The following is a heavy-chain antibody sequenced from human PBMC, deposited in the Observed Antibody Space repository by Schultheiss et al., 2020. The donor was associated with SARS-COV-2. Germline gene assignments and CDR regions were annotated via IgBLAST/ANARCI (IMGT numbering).Heavy chain of an antibody. CDR1: GFTVSSNY. CDR3: AKVLGGCSGGSCYSGYYYYMDV. Sequence: GESLKISCAASGFTVSSNYMSWVRQAPGKGLEWVSVIYSGGSTYYADSVKGRFTISRDNSKNTLYLQMNSLRAEDTAVYYCAKVLGGCSGGSCYSGYYYYMDVWGKGTTVTVSS. D-gene: IGHD2-15*01. CDR2: IYSGGST. J-gene: IGHJ6*03. V-gene: IGHV3-53*01.